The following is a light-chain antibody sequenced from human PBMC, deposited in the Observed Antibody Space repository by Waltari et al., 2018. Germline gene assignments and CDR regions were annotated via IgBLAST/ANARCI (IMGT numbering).Light chain of an antibody. V-gene: IGKV1-39*01. J-gene: IGKJ1*01. CDR2: GAS. CDR3: QQSFSTLWT. CDR1: QSTSRS. Sequence: DIQMTQSPSSLSGTVGGRVHIPCRASQSTSRSLNWYQQKPGKAPKLLISGASSLQSGVPSRFSGGGSATDFTLTISSLQPEDFATYYCQQSFSTLWTFGQGTKVEIK.